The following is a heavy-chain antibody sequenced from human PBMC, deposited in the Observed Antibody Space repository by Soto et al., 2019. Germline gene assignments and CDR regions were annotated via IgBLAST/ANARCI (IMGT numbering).Heavy chain of an antibody. CDR3: ARVVKQWLASPFDP. D-gene: IGHD6-19*01. CDR1: GFPFSSYA. J-gene: IGHJ5*02. CDR2: ISGSGGST. Sequence: PGGSLRLSCVASGFPFSSYAMSWVRQTPGKGLEWVPAISGSGGSTYYADSVKGRFTISRDNAKNSLYLQMNSLRAEDTAVYYCARVVKQWLASPFDPWGQGTLVTVSS. V-gene: IGHV3-23*01.